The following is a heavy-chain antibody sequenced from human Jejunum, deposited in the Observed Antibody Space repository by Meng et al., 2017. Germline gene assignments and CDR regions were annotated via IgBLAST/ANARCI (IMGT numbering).Heavy chain of an antibody. J-gene: IGHJ4*02. CDR2: INTNTGNP. Sequence: QGKLVQSGSGLKKPGASVNVSFTASGYTFTSYGMNWVRQAPGQGLEWMGWINTNTGNPTYAQGFTGRFVFSLDTSVSTAYLQISSLKAEDTAMYYCAREASAGYWGQGTLVTVSS. D-gene: IGHD1-26*01. V-gene: IGHV7-4-1*02. CDR1: GYTFTSYG. CDR3: AREASAGY.